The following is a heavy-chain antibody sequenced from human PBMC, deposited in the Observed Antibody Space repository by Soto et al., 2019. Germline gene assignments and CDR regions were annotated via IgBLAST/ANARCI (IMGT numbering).Heavy chain of an antibody. Sequence: QVQLVESGGGVVQPGRSLRLSCAASGFTFSRYGMHWVRQAPGKGLEWVAVISFDGSKKYYAESVTGRFTISRDNPKNTLYLQVNSLRAEDTAVYYCAKEAGSVTFDFWGQGTLVTVSS. CDR3: AKEAGSVTFDF. D-gene: IGHD4-4*01. CDR2: ISFDGSKK. CDR1: GFTFSRYG. J-gene: IGHJ4*02. V-gene: IGHV3-30*18.